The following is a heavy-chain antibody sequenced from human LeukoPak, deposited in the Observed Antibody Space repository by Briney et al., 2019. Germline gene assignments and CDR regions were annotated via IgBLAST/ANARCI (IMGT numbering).Heavy chain of an antibody. Sequence: GGSLRLSCAASGFTFSSYSMNWVRQAPGKGLEWVSYISSSSSTIYYADSVKGRFTISRDNVKNSLYLQMNSLRAEDTAVYYCARDRERGYSYGYVAYWGQGTLVTVSS. CDR1: GFTFSSYS. V-gene: IGHV3-48*01. J-gene: IGHJ4*02. CDR3: ARDRERGYSYGYVAY. D-gene: IGHD5-18*01. CDR2: ISSSSSTI.